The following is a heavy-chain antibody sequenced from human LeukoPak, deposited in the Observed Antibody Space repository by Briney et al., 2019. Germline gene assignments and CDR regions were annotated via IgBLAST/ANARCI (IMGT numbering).Heavy chain of an antibody. CDR2: IYTSGST. Sequence: SETLSLTCTVSGGSISSYYWSWIRQPAGKGLEWIGRIYTSGSTNYNPSLKSRVTMSVDTSKNQFSLKLSSVTAADTAVYYCARDQTYYDILTGYYTGIWFDPWGQGTLVTVSS. CDR1: GGSISSYY. CDR3: ARDQTYYDILTGYYTGIWFDP. V-gene: IGHV4-4*07. D-gene: IGHD3-9*01. J-gene: IGHJ5*02.